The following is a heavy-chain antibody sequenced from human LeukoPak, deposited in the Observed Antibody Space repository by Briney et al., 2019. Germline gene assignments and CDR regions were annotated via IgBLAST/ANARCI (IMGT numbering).Heavy chain of an antibody. J-gene: IGHJ4*02. Sequence: GGSLRLSCAASGFTFSDYYMSWIRQAPGKGLEWVSYISSSNRYTNYADSVKGRFTISRDNAKNSLYLQMNSLRDEDSAVYYCARGFGPLGSWSIDYWGQGTLVTVSS. CDR3: ARGFGPLGSWSIDY. D-gene: IGHD6-13*01. CDR1: GFTFSDYY. CDR2: ISSSNRYT. V-gene: IGHV3-11*06.